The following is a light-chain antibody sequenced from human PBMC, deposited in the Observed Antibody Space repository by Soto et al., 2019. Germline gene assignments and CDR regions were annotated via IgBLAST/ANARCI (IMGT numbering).Light chain of an antibody. J-gene: IGLJ1*01. Sequence: QSALTQPASVSGSPGQSITISCTGTSSDVGGYNYVSWYQLHPGKAPKLMIYEVSNRPSGVSNRFSGSKSDNTASLTISGLQAQDEADYYCSSYRSSSTVFGTGTKLTVL. CDR1: SSDVGGYNY. V-gene: IGLV2-14*01. CDR2: EVS. CDR3: SSYRSSSTV.